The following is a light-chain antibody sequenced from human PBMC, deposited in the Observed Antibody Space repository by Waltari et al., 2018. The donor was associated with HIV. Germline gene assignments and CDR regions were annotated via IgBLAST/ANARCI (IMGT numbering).Light chain of an antibody. Sequence: DIQMTQSPSSVSASVGDRVTITCRASQDISSYLAWYQQKPGKAPKLLIFAASNLQSGVPSRFSGSGSGTDFRLTISSLQPEDFATYYCQQANSFPPDFGGGTKVEIK. J-gene: IGKJ4*01. V-gene: IGKV1-12*01. CDR3: QQANSFPPD. CDR1: QDISSY. CDR2: AAS.